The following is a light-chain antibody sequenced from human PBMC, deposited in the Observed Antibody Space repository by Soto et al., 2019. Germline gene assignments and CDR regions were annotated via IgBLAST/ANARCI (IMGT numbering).Light chain of an antibody. V-gene: IGKV3-20*01. Sequence: EIVLTQSPGTLSLSPGERATLSCRASQSVSSSYLAWYQQKPGQAPRHLIYGGSSRATGIPDRFSGSGSGTDFTLTISRLEPEDFAVYYCRQYGRSLFTFGPGTKGAIK. CDR1: QSVSSSY. J-gene: IGKJ3*01. CDR3: RQYGRSLFT. CDR2: GGS.